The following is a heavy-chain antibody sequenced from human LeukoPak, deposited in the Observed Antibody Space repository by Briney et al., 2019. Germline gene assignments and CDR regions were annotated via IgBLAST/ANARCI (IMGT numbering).Heavy chain of an antibody. D-gene: IGHD1-26*01. CDR1: GFTVSSNY. Sequence: GGSLRLSCAASGFTVSSNYMSWVRQAPGKRLEWVSVIYSGGSTYYADSVKGRFTISRDNFKNTLYLQMNSLRAEDTAVYYCARDRPGYSNSWGQGTLVTVSS. CDR2: IYSGGST. V-gene: IGHV3-53*01. CDR3: ARDRPGYSNS. J-gene: IGHJ4*02.